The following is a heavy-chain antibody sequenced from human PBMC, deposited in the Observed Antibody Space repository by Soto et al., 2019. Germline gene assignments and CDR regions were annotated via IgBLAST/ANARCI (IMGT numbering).Heavy chain of an antibody. CDR1: GGSVSSNY. J-gene: IGHJ5*02. Sequence: QVQLQESGPGLVKPSETLSLTCTVSGGSVSSNYWSWIRQSAGEGLEWIGRIYTSGTTDYNPALRGRVTISVDTSKNQLSLKMTSVTAADTAVYYCARERAVPSWSDPWGQGILVTVSP. V-gene: IGHV4-4*07. CDR3: ARERAVPSWSDP. CDR2: IYTSGTT. D-gene: IGHD3-3*01.